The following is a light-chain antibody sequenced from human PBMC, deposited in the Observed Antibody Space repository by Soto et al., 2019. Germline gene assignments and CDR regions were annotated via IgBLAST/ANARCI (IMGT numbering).Light chain of an antibody. Sequence: QTVVTQPASVSGSPGQSIAISCTGTSSDVGGYNYVSWYQQRPGKAPKLMIYDVSNRPSGVSDRFSGAKSGNTASLTISGLQAEDGADYYCSSYASSSIPYVFGTGTKLTVL. CDR2: DVS. CDR1: SSDVGGYNY. J-gene: IGLJ1*01. V-gene: IGLV2-14*01. CDR3: SSYASSSIPYV.